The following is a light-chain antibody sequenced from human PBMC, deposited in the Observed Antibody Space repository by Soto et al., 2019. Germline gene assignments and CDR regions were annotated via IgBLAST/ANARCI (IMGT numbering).Light chain of an antibody. CDR3: QQYNNWPLT. CDR2: GAS. J-gene: IGKJ4*01. Sequence: EIVLTQSPGTLSLSPGERATLSCRASQSVRSDYLAWYQQKPGQAPRLHIYGASTRATGIPDRFTGSGSGTDFTLTISSLQSEASAVSYCQQYNNWPLTFGGGTKVDIK. CDR1: QSVRSDY. V-gene: IGKV3-20*01.